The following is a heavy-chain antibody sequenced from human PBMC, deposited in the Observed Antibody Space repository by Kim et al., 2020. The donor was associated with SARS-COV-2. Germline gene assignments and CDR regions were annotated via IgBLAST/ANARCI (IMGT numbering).Heavy chain of an antibody. D-gene: IGHD6-19*01. J-gene: IGHJ4*02. V-gene: IGHV3-23*01. Sequence: GGSLRLSCAASGFTFSSYAMSWVRQAPGKGLEWVSAISGSGGSTYYADSVKGRFTISRDNSKNTLYLQMNSLRAEDTAVYYCAKGPGYSSGWWYGTLEVRFEYWGQGNLVTVAS. CDR1: GFTFSSYA. CDR3: AKGPGYSSGWWYGTLEVRFEY. CDR2: ISGSGGST.